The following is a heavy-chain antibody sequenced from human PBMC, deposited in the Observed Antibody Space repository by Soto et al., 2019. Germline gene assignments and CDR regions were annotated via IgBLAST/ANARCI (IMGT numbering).Heavy chain of an antibody. Sequence: QVQLVESGGGVVQPGRSLRLSCVVSGLTVSNYGMHWVRQAPGKGLGWVAVISRDGRIKFYADSVKDRFTISRDNSRNTLFLEMNSLRSDDMAVYYCTGEVASGYWGQGTLVTVSS. D-gene: IGHD2-8*02. J-gene: IGHJ4*02. CDR2: ISRDGRIK. CDR1: GLTVSNYG. CDR3: TGEVASGY. V-gene: IGHV3-30*03.